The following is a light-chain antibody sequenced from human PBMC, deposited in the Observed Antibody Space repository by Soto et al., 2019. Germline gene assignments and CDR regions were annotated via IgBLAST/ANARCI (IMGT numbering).Light chain of an antibody. CDR2: AAL. CDR1: QGIIDY. V-gene: IGKV1-27*01. CDR3: QKYDTVPQT. Sequence: DIQMTQSPSSLSASVGDTVSITCRASQGIIDYLAWYQQRPGKAPRLLIYAALTLHTGVPSRFSGPGAGTDFTLNITSLQPEDVGTYYCQKYDTVPQTFGPGTRVEIK. J-gene: IGKJ1*01.